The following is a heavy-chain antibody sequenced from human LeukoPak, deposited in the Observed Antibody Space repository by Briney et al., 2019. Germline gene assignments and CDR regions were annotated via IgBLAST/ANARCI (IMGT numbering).Heavy chain of an antibody. CDR3: AREYNSDAFDI. CDR2: TSSDGSNK. J-gene: IGHJ3*02. CDR1: GFTFSSYG. Sequence: GGSLRLSCAASGFTFSSYGMHWVRQAPGKGLEWVAVTSSDGSNKYYADSVKGRFTISRDNSKNTLFLQMSSLRAEDTAVYYCAREYNSDAFDIWGQGTMVTVSS. V-gene: IGHV3-30*03. D-gene: IGHD1-20*01.